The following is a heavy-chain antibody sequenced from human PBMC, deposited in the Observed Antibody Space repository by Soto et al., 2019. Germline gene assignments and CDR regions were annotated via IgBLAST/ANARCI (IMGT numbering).Heavy chain of an antibody. CDR2: IIPILGIA. D-gene: IGHD4-17*01. CDR3: AGTVTKEGGGDY. J-gene: IGHJ4*02. CDR1: GGTFSSYT. Sequence: SVKVSCTASGGTFSSYTISWVRQAPGQGLEWMGRIIPILGIANYAQKFQDRVTITADKSTSTAYMELSSLRSEDTAVYYCAGTVTKEGGGDYWGQGTLVTVSS. V-gene: IGHV1-69*02.